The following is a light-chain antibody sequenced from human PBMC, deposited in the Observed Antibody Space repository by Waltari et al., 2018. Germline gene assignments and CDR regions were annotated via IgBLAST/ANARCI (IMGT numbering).Light chain of an antibody. CDR1: SHDVGGYHV. Sequence: QSALPPPPSASGSPGQSVTLSSTGTSHDVGGYHVSFCYQQPPGKAPKLIFYEVSQRPSGVPDRFSGSKSGDTASLTVAGLQAEDEADYYCSSFAGTNNVVVFGGGTKLTV. CDR2: EVS. J-gene: IGLJ2*01. V-gene: IGLV2-8*01. CDR3: SSFAGTNNVVV.